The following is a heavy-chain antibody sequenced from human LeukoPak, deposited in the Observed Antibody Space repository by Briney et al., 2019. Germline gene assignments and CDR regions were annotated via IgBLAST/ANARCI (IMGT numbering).Heavy chain of an antibody. D-gene: IGHD6-19*01. J-gene: IGHJ4*02. CDR1: GFTSSSYS. V-gene: IGHV3-21*01. CDR3: ARVPQYSSGDCFDY. Sequence: NTGGSLRLSCAASGFTSSSYSMNWVRQAPGKGLEWVSSISSSSSYIYYADSVKGRFTISRDNAKNSLYLQMNSLRAEDTAVYYCARVPQYSSGDCFDYWGQGTLVTVSS. CDR2: ISSSSSYI.